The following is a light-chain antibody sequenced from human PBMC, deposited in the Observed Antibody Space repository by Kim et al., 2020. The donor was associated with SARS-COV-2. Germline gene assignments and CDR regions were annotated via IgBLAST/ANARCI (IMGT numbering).Light chain of an antibody. CDR1: NIGSKN. J-gene: IGLJ3*02. Sequence: YELTQPLSVSVALGQTARITCGGNNIGSKNVHWYQQKPGQAPVLVIYRDSNRPSGIPERFSGSNSGNTATLTISRAQAGDEADYYCQVWDSSRVFGGGTQLTVL. V-gene: IGLV3-9*01. CDR3: QVWDSSRV. CDR2: RDS.